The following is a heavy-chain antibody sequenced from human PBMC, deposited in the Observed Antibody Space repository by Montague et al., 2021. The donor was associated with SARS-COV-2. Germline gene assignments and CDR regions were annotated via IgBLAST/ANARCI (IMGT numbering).Heavy chain of an antibody. D-gene: IGHD3-3*01. J-gene: IGHJ5*02. CDR1: GGSISSSSYY. CDR3: ARQSLDDFWTRDHNWFDP. V-gene: IGHV4-39*01. Sequence: SETLSLTCTVSGGSISSSSYYWGWIRQPPGKGLEWIGSIYYSGSTYYNPSLKSRVTISVDTSKNQFSLKLSSVTAADTAVYYCARQSLDDFWTRDHNWFDPWGQGTLVTVSS. CDR2: IYYSGST.